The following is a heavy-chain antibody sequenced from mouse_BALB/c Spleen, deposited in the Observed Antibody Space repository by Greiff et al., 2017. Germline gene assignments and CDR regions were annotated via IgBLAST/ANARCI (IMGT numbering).Heavy chain of an antibody. CDR1: GYSFTGYN. D-gene: IGHD1-1*01. J-gene: IGHJ3*01. CDR3: AREDYGSGPFAY. CDR2: IDPYYGGT. Sequence: EVKLMESGPELEKPGASVKISCKASGYSFTGYNMNWVKQSNGKSLEWIGNIDPYYGGTSYNQKFKGKATLTVDKSSSTAYMQLKSLTSEDSAVYYCAREDYGSGPFAYWGQGTLVTVSA. V-gene: IGHV1-39*01.